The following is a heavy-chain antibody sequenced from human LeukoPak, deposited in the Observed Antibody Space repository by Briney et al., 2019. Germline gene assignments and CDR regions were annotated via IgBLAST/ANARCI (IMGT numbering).Heavy chain of an antibody. CDR2: ISSSSSYI. J-gene: IGHJ4*02. D-gene: IGHD4-17*01. CDR1: GFTFSSYS. CDR3: ARLTTEYFDY. Sequence: RPGGSLRLSCAASGFTFSSYSMNWVRQAPGKGLKWVSSISSSSSYIYYADSVKGRFTISRDNAKNSLYLQMNSLRAEDTAVYYCARLTTEYFDYWGQGTLVTVSS. V-gene: IGHV3-21*01.